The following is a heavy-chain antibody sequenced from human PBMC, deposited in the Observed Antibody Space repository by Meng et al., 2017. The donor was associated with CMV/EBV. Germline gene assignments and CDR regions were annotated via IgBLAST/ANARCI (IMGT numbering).Heavy chain of an antibody. D-gene: IGHD4-11*01. CDR3: AKDRVSQFDY. CDR2: IRYDGSNK. V-gene: IGHV3-30*02. Sequence: GGSLRLSCAASGFTFSSYGMHWVRQAPGKGLEWVAFIRYDGSNKYYADSVKGRFSISRDNSKNTLYLQMNSLRAEDTAVYYCAKDRVSQFDYWGQGTLVTVSS. J-gene: IGHJ4*02. CDR1: GFTFSSYG.